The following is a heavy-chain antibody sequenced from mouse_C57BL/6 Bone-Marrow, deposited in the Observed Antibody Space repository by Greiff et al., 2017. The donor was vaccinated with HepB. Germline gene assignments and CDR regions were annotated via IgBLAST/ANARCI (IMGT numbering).Heavy chain of an antibody. V-gene: IGHV1-18*01. D-gene: IGHD2-2*01. Sequence: VQLQQSGPELVKPGASVKIPCKASGYTFTDYNMDWVKQSHGKSLEWIGDINPNNGGTIYNQKFKGKATLTVDKSSSTAYMELRSLTSEDTAVYDCARSRLWLPYYFDYWGQGTTLTVSS. CDR3: ARSRLWLPYYFDY. J-gene: IGHJ2*01. CDR2: INPNNGGT. CDR1: GYTFTDYN.